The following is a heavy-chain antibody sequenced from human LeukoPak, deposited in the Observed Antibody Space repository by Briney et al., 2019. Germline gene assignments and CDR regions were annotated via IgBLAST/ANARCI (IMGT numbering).Heavy chain of an antibody. CDR1: GGSFSGYY. CDR3: ARSRDGYNDKDY. CDR2: NNHSGST. Sequence: SETLSLTCAVYGGSFSGYYWSWIRQPPGKGLEWIGENNHSGSTNYNPSLKSRVTISVDTSKNQFSLKLSSVTAADAAVYYCARSRDGYNDKDYWGQGTLVTVSS. D-gene: IGHD5-24*01. V-gene: IGHV4-34*01. J-gene: IGHJ4*02.